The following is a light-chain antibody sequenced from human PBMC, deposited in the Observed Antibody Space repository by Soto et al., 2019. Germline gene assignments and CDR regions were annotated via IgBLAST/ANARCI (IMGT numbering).Light chain of an antibody. CDR3: QQRYTTLGP. Sequence: DIQMTQSPSSLSASVGDRVTITCRASQSISTYLNWYQQKPGKAPNLLIYAASSLQSGVPSRISGSGSGTDFTLTINNLQPEDFATYYRQQRYTTLGPFGQGTKADIK. CDR2: AAS. CDR1: QSISTY. J-gene: IGKJ1*01. V-gene: IGKV1-39*01.